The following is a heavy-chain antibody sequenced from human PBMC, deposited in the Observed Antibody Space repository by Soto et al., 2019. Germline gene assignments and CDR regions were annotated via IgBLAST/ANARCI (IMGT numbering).Heavy chain of an antibody. J-gene: IGHJ4*02. D-gene: IGHD3-10*01. CDR3: AKGRGGSGSLTPRVDF. Sequence: EVQLLESGGGLVQPGGSLRLSCAASGFTFNNYAMTWVRQAPGKGLEWVSAISGGGDTTSYADYVKGRFTVSRDGSKNTLYVQMSSLRAEDTALYYCAKGRGGSGSLTPRVDFWGQGTLVTVSS. CDR1: GFTFNNYA. V-gene: IGHV3-23*01. CDR2: ISGGGDTT.